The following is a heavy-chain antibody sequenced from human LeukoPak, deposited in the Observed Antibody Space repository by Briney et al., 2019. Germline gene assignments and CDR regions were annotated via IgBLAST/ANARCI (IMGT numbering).Heavy chain of an antibody. J-gene: IGHJ6*03. CDR3: ARENYDFWSGYYSPDNSYYLDV. CDR1: GASVSTHY. Sequence: SETLSLTCTVSGASVSTHYWTWVRQPPGKGLEWIGYIYYTGTTNYNPSLQSRLTISVDTSQNQFSLRLSSVTAADTAVYYCARENYDFWSGYYSPDNSYYLDVWGKGTTVIVSS. CDR2: IYYTGTT. D-gene: IGHD3-3*01. V-gene: IGHV4-59*02.